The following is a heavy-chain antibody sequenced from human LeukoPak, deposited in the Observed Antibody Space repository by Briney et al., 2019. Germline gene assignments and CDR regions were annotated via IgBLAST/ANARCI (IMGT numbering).Heavy chain of an antibody. J-gene: IGHJ4*02. V-gene: IGHV3-23*01. CDR1: GFTFSSYV. Sequence: PGGSLRLSCAASGFTFSSYVMSWVRQAPGKGLEWVSSISNSGGSTYYADSVKGRFTISRDNSKNTLYLQMDSLRADDTAVYYCARYSGSYYYPPAWDLWGQGTLVTVSS. D-gene: IGHD1-26*01. CDR3: ARYSGSYYYPPAWDL. CDR2: ISNSGGST.